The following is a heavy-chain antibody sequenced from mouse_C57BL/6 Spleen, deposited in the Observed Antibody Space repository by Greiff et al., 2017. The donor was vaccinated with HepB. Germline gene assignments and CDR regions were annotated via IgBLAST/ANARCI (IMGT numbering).Heavy chain of an antibody. Sequence: VQLQQSGPELVKPGASVKISCKASGYTFTDYYMNWVKQSHGKSLEWIGDINPNNGGTSYNQKFKGKATWTVDKSSSTAYMELRSLTSEDSAVYYCARRNHFDYWGQGTTLTVSS. J-gene: IGHJ2*01. CDR2: INPNNGGT. V-gene: IGHV1-26*01. CDR3: ARRNHFDY. CDR1: GYTFTDYY.